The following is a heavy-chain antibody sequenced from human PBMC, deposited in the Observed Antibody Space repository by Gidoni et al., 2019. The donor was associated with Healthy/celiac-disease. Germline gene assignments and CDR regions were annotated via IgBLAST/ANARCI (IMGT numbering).Heavy chain of an antibody. V-gene: IGHV3-11*05. CDR3: ASCTWFGESNYYYYYMDV. D-gene: IGHD3-10*01. Sequence: QVQLVESGGGLVKPGGSLRLSCAASGFTFGDYYMSWIRQAPGKGLEWVSYISSSSSYTNYADSVKGRFTISRDNAKNSLYLQMNSLRAEDTAVYYCASCTWFGESNYYYYYMDVWGKGTTVTVSS. CDR2: ISSSSSYT. J-gene: IGHJ6*03. CDR1: GFTFGDYY.